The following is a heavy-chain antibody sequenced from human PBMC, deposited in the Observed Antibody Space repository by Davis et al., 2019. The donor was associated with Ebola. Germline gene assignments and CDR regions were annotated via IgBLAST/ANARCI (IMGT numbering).Heavy chain of an antibody. CDR2: ISSSSNSI. CDR1: GFTFSDYY. D-gene: IGHD5-18*01. J-gene: IGHJ6*02. CDR3: ARGYSYGTYYYYGMDV. V-gene: IGHV3-11*04. Sequence: PGGSLRLSCAASGFTFSDYYMSWIRQAPGKGLEWVSYISSSSNSIYYADSVKGRFTISRDNAKNSLYLQMNSLRDEDTAVYYCARGYSYGTYYYYGMDVWGQGTTVTVSS.